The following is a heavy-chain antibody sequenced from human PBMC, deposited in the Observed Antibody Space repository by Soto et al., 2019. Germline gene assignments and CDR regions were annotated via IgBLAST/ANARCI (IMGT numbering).Heavy chain of an antibody. Sequence: QVQLLESGGGLVQTSGSLRIACVASGFTFSDYYMSWVRQAPGKGLEWVSYISSSGNTIYYADSVKGRFTLSRDNAKNAVYLQMNSLRAEDTALYFCAKMSSENYYDPVFSWGQGTLVTVST. J-gene: IGHJ4*02. CDR3: AKMSSENYYDPVFS. CDR1: GFTFSDYY. D-gene: IGHD3-22*01. CDR2: ISSSGNTI. V-gene: IGHV3-11*01.